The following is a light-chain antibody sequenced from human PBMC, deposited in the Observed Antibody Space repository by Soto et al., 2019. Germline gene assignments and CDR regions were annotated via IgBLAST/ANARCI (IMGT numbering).Light chain of an antibody. CDR2: DVS. CDR3: SSYTSSSTL. CDR1: NGDVGGYNY. Sequence: QSVLTQPASVSWSPGQSVTISRPGTNGDVGGYNYVSWYQQHPGKAPKLMIYDVSNRPSGVSNRFSGSKSGNTASLTISGLQAEDEADYYCSSYTSSSTLFGTGTKVTVL. V-gene: IGLV2-14*01. J-gene: IGLJ1*01.